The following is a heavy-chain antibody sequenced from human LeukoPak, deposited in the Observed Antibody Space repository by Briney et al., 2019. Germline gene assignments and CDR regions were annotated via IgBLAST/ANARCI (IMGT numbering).Heavy chain of an antibody. CDR1: GGSVSSGSYY. CDR3: ARADIVATIGDY. CDR2: IYYSGST. V-gene: IGHV4-61*01. J-gene: IGHJ4*02. D-gene: IGHD5-12*01. Sequence: SETLSLTRTVSGGSVSSGSYYWSWIRQPPGKGLEWIGYIYYSGSTNYNPSLKSRVTISVDTSKNQFSLKLSSVTAADTAVYYCARADIVATIGDYWGQGTLVTVSS.